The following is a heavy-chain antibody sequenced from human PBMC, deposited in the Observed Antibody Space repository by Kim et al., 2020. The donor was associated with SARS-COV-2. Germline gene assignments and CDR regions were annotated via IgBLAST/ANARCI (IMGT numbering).Heavy chain of an antibody. V-gene: IGHV1-46*01. J-gene: IGHJ2*01. D-gene: IGHD2-2*01. Sequence: ASVKVSCKASGYTFTSYYMHWVRQAPGQGLEWMGIINPSGGSTSYAQKFQGRVTMTRDTSTSTVYMELSSLRSEDTAVYYCARGYCSSTSCYGHFDYGSGPPPDFDLWGRGTLVTVSS. CDR3: ARGYCSSTSCYGHFDYGSGPPPDFDL. CDR1: GYTFTSYY. CDR2: INPSGGST.